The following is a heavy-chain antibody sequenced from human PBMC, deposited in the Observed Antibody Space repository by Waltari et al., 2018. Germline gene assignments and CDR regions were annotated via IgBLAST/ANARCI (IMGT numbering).Heavy chain of an antibody. CDR1: GVNMDDHR. CDR2: ITGTSRTK. J-gene: IGHJ6*02. Sequence: EIQLVQSGGGLVQPGGSLRLSCAASGVNMDDHRRNWVRRAPGKGLEWVSYITGTSRTKFYADSVRGRFTISRDNAKNSLYLQMNSLRADDTAVYFCARPVRISGNYGLDVWGQGTTVIVSS. CDR3: ARPVRISGNYGLDV. V-gene: IGHV3-48*01.